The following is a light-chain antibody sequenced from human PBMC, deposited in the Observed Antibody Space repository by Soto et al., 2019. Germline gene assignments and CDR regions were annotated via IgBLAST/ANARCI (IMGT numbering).Light chain of an antibody. J-gene: IGKJ1*01. V-gene: IGKV1-12*01. CDR3: QQASSIPWT. CDR2: ATS. CDR1: QGVSSW. Sequence: DIQMTQSPSSVSASVGDRVTITCRASQGVSSWLAWYQQRPGRAPKLLIYATSTLHTGVPSRFSGSRSGPDLTLTISGLQPEDFATYYCQQASSIPWTFGQGTKMEI.